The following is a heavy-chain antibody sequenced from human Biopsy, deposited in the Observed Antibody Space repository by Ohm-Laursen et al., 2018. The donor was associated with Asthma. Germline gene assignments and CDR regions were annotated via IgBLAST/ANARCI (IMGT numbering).Heavy chain of an antibody. CDR2: ISKDGILT. D-gene: IGHD6-19*01. CDR3: ARGDSSGWSHYYFDY. J-gene: IGHJ4*02. V-gene: IGHV3-30*07. Sequence: SLRLSCAAAGFTFRSYAMHWVRQAPGKGLEWVALISKDGILTNYADPVKGRFTISRDFYKNTLYLQMDSLRAEDTAVYYCARGDSSGWSHYYFDYWGQGTLVTVSS. CDR1: GFTFRSYA.